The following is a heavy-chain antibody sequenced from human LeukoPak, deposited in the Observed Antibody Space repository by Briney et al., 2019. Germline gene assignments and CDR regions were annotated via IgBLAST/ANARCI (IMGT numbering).Heavy chain of an antibody. CDR1: GFTFSSYG. D-gene: IGHD2-21*02. Sequence: GGSLRLSCAASGFTFSSYGMHWVRQAPGKGLEWVAFIRYDGSNKYYADSVKGRFTISRDNSKNTLYLQMNSLRAEDTAVYYCAKDRSVPGVVNPYCGGDCYLSENWFDPWGQGTLVTVSS. CDR2: IRYDGSNK. CDR3: AKDRSVPGVVNPYCGGDCYLSENWFDP. V-gene: IGHV3-30*02. J-gene: IGHJ5*02.